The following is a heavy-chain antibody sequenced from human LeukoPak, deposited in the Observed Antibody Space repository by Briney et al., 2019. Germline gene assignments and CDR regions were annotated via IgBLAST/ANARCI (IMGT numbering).Heavy chain of an antibody. CDR1: GFTFSSYA. CDR2: ISGSGGRT. Sequence: PGGSLRLSCAASGFTFSSYAMSWVRQAPGEGLEWVSSISGSGGRTHYADSVRGRFTISRDNSKNTLYLQMDSLRAEDTAVYYCATPPTVTRNYWGQGTLVTVSS. D-gene: IGHD4-17*01. CDR3: ATPPTVTRNY. J-gene: IGHJ4*02. V-gene: IGHV3-23*01.